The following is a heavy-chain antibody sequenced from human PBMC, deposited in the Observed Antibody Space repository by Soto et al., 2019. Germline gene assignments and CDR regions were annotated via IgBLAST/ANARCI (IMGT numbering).Heavy chain of an antibody. J-gene: IGHJ3*02. CDR3: RVVTLLRAFDI. CDR1: GGSISSGGYF. V-gene: IGHV4-31*03. D-gene: IGHD3-22*01. Sequence: SETLSLTCSVSGGSISSGGYFWSWIRQRPGKGLEWIGNIRYSGDIYYNPSLKSRLTMSLDTSKNQFSLNLNSVTAADSAVYYCRVVTLLRAFDIWGQGTMVT. CDR2: IRYSGDI.